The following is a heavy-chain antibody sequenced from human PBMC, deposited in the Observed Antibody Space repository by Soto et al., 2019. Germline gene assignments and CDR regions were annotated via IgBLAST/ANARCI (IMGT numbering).Heavy chain of an antibody. D-gene: IGHD5-12*01. CDR3: ARGRMPTINWFHP. V-gene: IGHV4-34*01. CDR1: GGAFSGYS. J-gene: IGHJ5*02. Sequence: ETLSRTCAVXGGAFSGYSWRWIRQPPGPGLEWIGEINHSGSTNYNPSLKSRVTISVDPAKHQLSLKLCSVTAADPAAYSCARGRMPTINWFHPWGQGTLVTVSS. CDR2: INHSGST.